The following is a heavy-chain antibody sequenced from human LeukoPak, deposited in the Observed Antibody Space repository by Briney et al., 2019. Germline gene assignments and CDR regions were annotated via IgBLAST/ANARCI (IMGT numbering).Heavy chain of an antibody. Sequence: GGSLRLSCAASGFTLSTYDMHWVRQPTGKGLEWVSGIDIPGNTYYPDSVKGRFTMSRESAKNTLYLQMNSLRAEDTAVYYCAKDPGYDFWSGYYDGFGAFDIWGQGTMVTVSS. J-gene: IGHJ3*02. CDR1: GFTLSTYD. D-gene: IGHD3-3*01. CDR3: AKDPGYDFWSGYYDGFGAFDI. V-gene: IGHV3-13*01. CDR2: IDIPGNT.